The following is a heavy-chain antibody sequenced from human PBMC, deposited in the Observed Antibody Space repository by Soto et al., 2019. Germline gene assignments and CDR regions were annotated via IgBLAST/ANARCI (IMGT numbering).Heavy chain of an antibody. D-gene: IGHD3-3*02. CDR1: GLTFGDYA. J-gene: IGHJ4*02. CDR2: IRSKAYGGTT. Sequence: PGGSLRLSCTASGLTFGDYAMSWFRQAPGKGLEWVGFIRSKAYGGTTEYAASVKGRFTISRDDSKSIAYLQMNSLKTEDTAVYYCTSGSLTLSDDFDYWGQGSLVTVSS. V-gene: IGHV3-49*03. CDR3: TSGSLTLSDDFDY.